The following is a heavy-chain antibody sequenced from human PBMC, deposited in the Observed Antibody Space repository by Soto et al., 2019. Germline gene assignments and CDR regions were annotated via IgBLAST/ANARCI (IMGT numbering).Heavy chain of an antibody. J-gene: IGHJ4*02. Sequence: EVQLVESGGGLVQPGGSLRLSCAASGFTFSSYWMSWVRHAPGKGLEWVANIKQVGSEKYYVDSVKGRFTISRDNAKNSLYLQMNSLRAEDTAVYYCARVGVASLAFDYWGQGTLVTVSS. CDR2: IKQVGSEK. D-gene: IGHD2-21*01. V-gene: IGHV3-7*04. CDR3: ARVGVASLAFDY. CDR1: GFTFSSYW.